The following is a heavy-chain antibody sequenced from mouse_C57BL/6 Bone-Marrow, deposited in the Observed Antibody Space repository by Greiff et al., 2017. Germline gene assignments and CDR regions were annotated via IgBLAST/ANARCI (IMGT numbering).Heavy chain of an antibody. CDR2: IWTGGGT. V-gene: IGHV2-9-1*01. J-gene: IGHJ4*01. CDR1: GFSLTSYA. CDR3: ARKGSYYAIDY. Sequence: QVQLQQSGPGLVAPSQSLSITCTVSGFSLTSYAISWVRQPPGKGLAWLGVIWTGGGTTSNSALKSRLSISKDNSTSQVFLKMNSLQTDDTARYYCARKGSYYAIDYWGQGTSVTVSS.